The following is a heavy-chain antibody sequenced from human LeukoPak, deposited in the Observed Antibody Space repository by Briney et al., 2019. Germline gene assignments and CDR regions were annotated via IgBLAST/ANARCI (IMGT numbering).Heavy chain of an antibody. Sequence: GGSLRLSCAASGFTFSSYAMSWVRQAPGKGLEWVSTISNSDYSTYYADSVKGRFTISRDNAKNSLYLQMNSLRAEDTAVYYCARDDYGGIDYWGQGTLVTVSS. J-gene: IGHJ4*02. CDR2: ISNSDYST. CDR3: ARDDYGGIDY. V-gene: IGHV3-23*01. D-gene: IGHD4-17*01. CDR1: GFTFSSYA.